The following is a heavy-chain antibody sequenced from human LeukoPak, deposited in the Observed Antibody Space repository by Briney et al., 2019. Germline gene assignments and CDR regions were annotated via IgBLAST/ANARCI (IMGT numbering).Heavy chain of an antibody. J-gene: IGHJ4*02. V-gene: IGHV4-59*01. Sequence: PSETLSLTCTVSGGSISSYYWSWMRQPPGKGLEWIGYIYYSGSTNYNPSLTSRVTISVDTSKNQFSLKLSSVTAADTAVYYCARIGHEDYYFDYWGQGTLVTVSS. CDR3: ARIGHEDYYFDY. CDR1: GGSISSYY. CDR2: IYYSGST.